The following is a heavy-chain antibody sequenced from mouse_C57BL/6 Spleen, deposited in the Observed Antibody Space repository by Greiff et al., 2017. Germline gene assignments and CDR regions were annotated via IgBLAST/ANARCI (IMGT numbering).Heavy chain of an antibody. Sequence: VQLKESGPGLVKPSQSLSLTCSVTGYSITSGYYWNWIRQFPGNKLEWMGYISYDGSNNYNPSLKNRISITRDTSKNQFFLKLNSVTTEDTATYYCARDKIYDGYYDAMDYWGQGTSVTVSS. CDR2: ISYDGSN. CDR1: GYSITSGYY. J-gene: IGHJ4*01. D-gene: IGHD2-3*01. CDR3: ARDKIYDGYYDAMDY. V-gene: IGHV3-6*01.